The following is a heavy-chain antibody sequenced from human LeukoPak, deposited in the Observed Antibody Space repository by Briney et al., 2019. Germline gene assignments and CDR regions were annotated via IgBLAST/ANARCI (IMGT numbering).Heavy chain of an antibody. CDR3: ARGRLYYDNLTGSRRGWFDP. Sequence: SETLSLTCAVYGGSFSGYYWSWIRQPPGKGLEWIGEINHSGSTNYNPSLKSRVTISVDTSKNQFSLKLSSVTAADTAVYYCARGRLYYDNLTGSRRGWFDPWGQGTLVTVSS. D-gene: IGHD3-9*01. CDR1: GGSFSGYY. V-gene: IGHV4-34*01. CDR2: INHSGST. J-gene: IGHJ5*02.